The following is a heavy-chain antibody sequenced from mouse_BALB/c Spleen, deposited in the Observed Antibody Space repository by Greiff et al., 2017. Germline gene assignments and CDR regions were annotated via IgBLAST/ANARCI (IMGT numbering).Heavy chain of an antibody. CDR2: ISSGGST. D-gene: IGHD1-1*02. Sequence: DVMLVESGGGLVKPGGSLKLSCAASGFTFSSYAMSWVRQTPEKRLEWVASISSGGSTYYPDSVKGRFTISRDNARNILYLQMSSLRSEDTAMYYCATIYGDYFDYWGQGTTLTVSS. CDR3: ATIYGDYFDY. V-gene: IGHV5-6-5*01. CDR1: GFTFSSYA. J-gene: IGHJ2*01.